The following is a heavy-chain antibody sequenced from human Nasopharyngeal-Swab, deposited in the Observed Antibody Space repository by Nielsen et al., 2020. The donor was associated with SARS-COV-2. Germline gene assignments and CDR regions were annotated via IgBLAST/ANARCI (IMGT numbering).Heavy chain of an antibody. Sequence: SETLSLTCTVSGGSVSSSSYYWGWIRQPPGQGLEWIGSLYYTGRSYYNPSLKTRVTISGDSSKNQFSPRLTSVTAADTAVYYCAREAEDCSSASCYAAPFDSWGQGTLVTVSS. V-gene: IGHV4-39*02. D-gene: IGHD2-2*01. CDR1: GGSVSSSSYY. CDR2: LYYTGRS. J-gene: IGHJ4*02. CDR3: AREAEDCSSASCYAAPFDS.